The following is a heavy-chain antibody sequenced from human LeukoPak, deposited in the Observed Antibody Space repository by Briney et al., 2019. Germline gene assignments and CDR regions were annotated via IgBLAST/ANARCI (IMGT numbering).Heavy chain of an antibody. J-gene: IGHJ4*02. V-gene: IGHV4-34*01. CDR3: ARVGMYYYDSSGYCDY. CDR2: INHSGST. Sequence: SETLSLTCAAYGGYFSGYYWSWIRQPPGKGLEWIGEINHSGSTNYNPSLKSRVTISVDTSKNQFSLKLSSVTAADTAVYYCARVGMYYYDSSGYCDYWGQGTLVTVSS. CDR1: GGYFSGYY. D-gene: IGHD3-22*01.